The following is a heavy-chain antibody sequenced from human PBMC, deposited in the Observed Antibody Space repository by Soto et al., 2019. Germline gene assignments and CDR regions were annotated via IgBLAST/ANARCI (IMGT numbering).Heavy chain of an antibody. CDR1: GFTFSSDG. CDR3: AKETYSGPLDY. V-gene: IGHV3-30*18. CDR2: ISDDGSNK. Sequence: QVQLVESGGGVVQPGRSLRLSCAASGFTFSSDGMHWVRQAPGKGLEWVAVISDDGSNKYYADCVKGRFTISRDNSKNTLYLQLNSLRAADTAVYYCAKETYSGPLDYWGQGTLVTVSS. J-gene: IGHJ4*02. D-gene: IGHD2-15*01.